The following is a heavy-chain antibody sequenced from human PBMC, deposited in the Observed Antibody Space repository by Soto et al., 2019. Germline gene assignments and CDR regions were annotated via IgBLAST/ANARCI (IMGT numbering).Heavy chain of an antibody. CDR3: ARDYCSGGSCYFATYYYYYYMDV. V-gene: IGHV3-33*01. CDR1: GWTLSSYG. J-gene: IGHJ6*03. CDR2: IWYDGSNK. Sequence: GGSLRLSCAASGWTLSSYGMHWVRQATGKGLEWVAVIWYDGSNKYYADSVKGRFTISRDNSRNTLYLQMNSPRAEDTAVYYCARDYCSGGSCYFATYYYYYYMDVWGKGTTVTVSS. D-gene: IGHD2-15*01.